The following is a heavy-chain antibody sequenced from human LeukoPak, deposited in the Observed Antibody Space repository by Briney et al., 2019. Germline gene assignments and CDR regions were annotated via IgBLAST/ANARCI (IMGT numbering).Heavy chain of an antibody. Sequence: AAVQDSCMASAGNFSSYAFSWVGQPPGRELEGLGGFDHEDGEKIYAHTFLGRVTMTEDTSSDTPSIELSSMRTGEAPGFYCSTEPTAPYDSSGQFGYWGQGTLVTVSS. CDR2: FDHEDGEK. D-gene: IGHD3-22*01. J-gene: IGHJ4*02. V-gene: IGHV1-24*01. CDR3: STEPTAPYDSSGQFGY. CDR1: AGNFSSYA.